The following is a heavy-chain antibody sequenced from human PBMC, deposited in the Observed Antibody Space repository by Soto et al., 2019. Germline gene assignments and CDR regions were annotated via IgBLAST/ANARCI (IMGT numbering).Heavy chain of an antibody. Sequence: SETLSLTCTVSGGSISSYYWSWIRQPPGKGLEWIGYIYYSGSTNYNPSLKSRVTISVDTSKNQFSLKLSSVTAADTAVYYCARTQRLDSSGSFDYWGQGTLVTVSS. CDR1: GGSISSYY. D-gene: IGHD6-19*01. J-gene: IGHJ4*02. CDR2: IYYSGST. CDR3: ARTQRLDSSGSFDY. V-gene: IGHV4-59*08.